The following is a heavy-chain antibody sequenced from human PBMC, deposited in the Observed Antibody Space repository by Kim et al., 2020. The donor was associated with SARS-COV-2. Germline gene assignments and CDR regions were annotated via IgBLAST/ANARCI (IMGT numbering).Heavy chain of an antibody. Sequence: SETLSLTCAVYGGSFSGYYWSWIRQPPGKGLEWIGEINHSGSTNYNPSLKSRVTISVDTSKNQFSLKLSSVTAADTAVYYCAIGGEDYYDSSGYPPYFQHWGQGTLVTVSS. CDR3: AIGGEDYYDSSGYPPYFQH. V-gene: IGHV4-34*01. D-gene: IGHD3-22*01. CDR2: INHSGST. CDR1: GGSFSGYY. J-gene: IGHJ1*01.